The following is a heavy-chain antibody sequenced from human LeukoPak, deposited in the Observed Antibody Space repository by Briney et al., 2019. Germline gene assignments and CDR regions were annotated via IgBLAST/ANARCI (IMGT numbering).Heavy chain of an antibody. CDR3: ARQGDAWYFDL. J-gene: IGHJ2*01. CDR2: IYTSGST. Sequence: SETLSLTCTVSGGSISSDSYYWSWIRQPAGKGLEWIGRIYTSGSTNYNPTLKSRVTISVDTSKNQFSLKLSSVTAADTAVYYCARQGDAWYFDLWGRGTLVTVSS. D-gene: IGHD2-21*02. CDR1: GGSISSDSYY. V-gene: IGHV4-61*02.